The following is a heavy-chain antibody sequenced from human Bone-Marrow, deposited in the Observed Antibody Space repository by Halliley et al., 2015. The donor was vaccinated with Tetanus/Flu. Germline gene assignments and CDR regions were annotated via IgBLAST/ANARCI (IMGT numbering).Heavy chain of an antibody. CDR2: INPNGGST. CDR1: GYTFTSYF. D-gene: IGHD3-3*01. Sequence: QVQLVQSGAEVKKPGASVKVSCKASGYTFTSYFIHWVRQAPGQGLEWMGVINPNGGSTRYAQRLQGRVTVTTDTSTSTAYMELRSLRSDDTAVYYCARFWSGYSVDYWGQGTLVTVSS. J-gene: IGHJ4*02. V-gene: IGHV1-46*01. CDR3: ARFWSGYSVDY.